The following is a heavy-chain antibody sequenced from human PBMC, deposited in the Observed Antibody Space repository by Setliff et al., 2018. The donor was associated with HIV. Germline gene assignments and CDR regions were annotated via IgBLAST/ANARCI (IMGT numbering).Heavy chain of an antibody. CDR2: IDDSGSI. Sequence: TLSLTCAVYTESLTRYDWAWIRQSPEKGLEWIGEIDDSGSIIYNPSLQSRVTMSADTSKNQFSLKVRSLTAADTGLYYCARVKSIKTTLVRLWPRFDLWGQGTQVTVSS. D-gene: IGHD3-10*01. J-gene: IGHJ5*02. V-gene: IGHV4-34*01. CDR3: ARVKSIKTTLVRLWPRFDL. CDR1: TESLTRYD.